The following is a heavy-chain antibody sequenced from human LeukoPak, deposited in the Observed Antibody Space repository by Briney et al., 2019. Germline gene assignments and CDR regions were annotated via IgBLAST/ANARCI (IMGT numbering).Heavy chain of an antibody. J-gene: IGHJ6*03. CDR2: INPNSGGT. CDR1: GYTFTSYG. CDR3: ARNYVAVAGIELKKGYYYYYYMDV. D-gene: IGHD6-19*01. Sequence: ASVKVSCKASGYTFTSYGISWVRQAPGQGLEWMGWINPNSGGTNYAQKFQGRVTMTRDTSISTAYMELSRLRSDDTAVYYCARNYVAVAGIELKKGYYYYYYMDVWGKGTTVTISS. V-gene: IGHV1-2*02.